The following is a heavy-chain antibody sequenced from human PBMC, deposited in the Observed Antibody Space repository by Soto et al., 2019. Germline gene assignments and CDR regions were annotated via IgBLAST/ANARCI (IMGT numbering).Heavy chain of an antibody. CDR2: IGTDGNT. V-gene: IGHV3-23*01. Sequence: PGGSLRVSCAASGFTLNGYAMNWVRQAPGKGLAWVSAIGTDGNTYYANSVKGRFTISRDNSRTTLYLQMNSLRVEDTALYYCVRMSPRTRSIHYRGPGTLLNGS. D-gene: IGHD1-7*01. CDR3: VRMSPRTRSIHY. CDR1: GFTLNGYA. J-gene: IGHJ4*01.